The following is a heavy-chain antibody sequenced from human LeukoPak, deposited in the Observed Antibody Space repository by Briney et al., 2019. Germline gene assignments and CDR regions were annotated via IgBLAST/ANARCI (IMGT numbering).Heavy chain of an antibody. D-gene: IGHD1-26*01. CDR3: ARLVGMVTTYDL. Sequence: PWGSLRLSCAASGFTFSSHWMSWVRQAPGKGLQWVASINPDGSVKHFVDSVRGRFTISRDNANNSLYLQMNSLRAEDTAVYYCARLVGMVTTYDLWGHGTMVSVSS. J-gene: IGHJ3*01. V-gene: IGHV3-7*04. CDR1: GFTFSSHW. CDR2: INPDGSVK.